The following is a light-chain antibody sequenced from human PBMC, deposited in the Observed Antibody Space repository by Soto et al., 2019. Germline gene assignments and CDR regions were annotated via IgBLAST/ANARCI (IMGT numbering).Light chain of an antibody. J-gene: IGKJ1*01. CDR1: RSVGRN. CDR3: QQYGNWPPTT. CDR2: DAS. V-gene: IGKV3-15*01. Sequence: EIVMTQSPATLAASPGERATLSCRASRSVGRNLAWYQQKPGQAPRLLIFDASIRATGVPARFSGSGSGIEFALTISSLHSEDFALYYCQQYGNWPPTTFGQGTKVEV.